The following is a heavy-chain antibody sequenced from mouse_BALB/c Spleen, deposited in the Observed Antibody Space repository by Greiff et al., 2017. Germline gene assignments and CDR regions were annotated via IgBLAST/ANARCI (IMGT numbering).Heavy chain of an antibody. CDR1: GVSITSGY. J-gene: IGHJ1*01. CDR2: ISYSGRT. CDR3: ARFITTGWYIDV. D-gene: IGHD1-1*01. V-gene: IGHV3-8*02. Sequence: EVKVVESGPSLVKPSQTLSLSCSVTGVSITSGYWNWIRQFPGNKLESMVYISYSGRTYYNPSLKSRISITRDTSKNQYYLQLNSVTTEDTATYYCARFITTGWYIDVWGAGTTVTVSS.